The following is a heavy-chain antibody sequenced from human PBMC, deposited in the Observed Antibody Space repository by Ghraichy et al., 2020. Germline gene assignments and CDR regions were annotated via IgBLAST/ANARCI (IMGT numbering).Heavy chain of an antibody. V-gene: IGHV1-8*03. CDR1: AYIFSTSD. J-gene: IGHJ4*02. D-gene: IGHD2-2*01. CDR2: MNPSSGNT. CDR3: ARAIRYQLLSEY. Sequence: ASVKVSCKASAYIFSTSDITWVRQVTGQGLEWMGWMNPSSGNTGYAQSFQGRVTFTRDTSTNTAYMEIISLRSEDTAVYYCARAIRYQLLSEYWGQGTLVTVSS.